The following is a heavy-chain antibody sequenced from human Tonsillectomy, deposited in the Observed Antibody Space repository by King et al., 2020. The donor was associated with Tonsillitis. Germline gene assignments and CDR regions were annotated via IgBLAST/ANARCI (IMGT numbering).Heavy chain of an antibody. J-gene: IGHJ4*02. V-gene: IGHV3-11*01. CDR2: ISSSGTTI. D-gene: IGHD3-22*01. Sequence: VQLVESGGALVKPGGSLRLSCAASGFNFSDYYMTWIRQAPGKGLEWLSYISSSGTTIYYIDSVRGRFTISRDNAKNSLYLQMSSLRAEDTAMYYCVRGTKEMIVGPTTVDSWGQGTLVTVSS. CDR1: GFNFSDYY. CDR3: VRGTKEMIVGPTTVDS.